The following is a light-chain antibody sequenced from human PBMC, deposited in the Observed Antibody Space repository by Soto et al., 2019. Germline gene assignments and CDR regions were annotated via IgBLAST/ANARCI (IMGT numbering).Light chain of an antibody. Sequence: TQSPSTLCSSGGDRVTITCLSSHSISSYLTWYQQKPGKAPKRLIYKAYNLESGVPSRFSGTGSRKELTPTISSPHPDDFDAHPCQKYNSLKWKSGQGNNVDIK. CDR2: KAY. V-gene: IGKV1-5*03. J-gene: IGKJ1*01. CDR1: HSISSY. CDR3: QKYNSLKWK.